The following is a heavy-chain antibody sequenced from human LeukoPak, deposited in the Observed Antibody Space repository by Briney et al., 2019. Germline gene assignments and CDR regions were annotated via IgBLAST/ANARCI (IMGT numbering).Heavy chain of an antibody. CDR2: ISYDGSNK. J-gene: IGHJ3*02. D-gene: IGHD3-22*01. CDR1: GFTFSSYA. V-gene: IGHV3-30-3*02. CDR3: AKPDLSSGPFQDAFDI. Sequence: PGGSLRLSCAASGFTFSSYAMHWVRQAPGKGLEWVAVISYDGSNKYYADSVKGRFTISRDNSKNTLYLQMNSLRAEDTAVYYCAKPDLSSGPFQDAFDIWGQGTMVTVSS.